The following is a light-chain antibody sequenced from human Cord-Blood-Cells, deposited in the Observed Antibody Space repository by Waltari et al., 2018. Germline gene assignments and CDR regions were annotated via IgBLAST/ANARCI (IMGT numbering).Light chain of an antibody. CDR3: SSYTSSSTWV. Sequence: QSALTQPASVSGSPGQSITYSCTGTSSDGGGYDYYSWYQQHPGKAPKLMIYDVSNRPSGVSNRFSGSKSGNTASLTISGLQAEDEADYYCSSYTSSSTWVFGGGTKLTVL. J-gene: IGLJ3*02. CDR2: DVS. V-gene: IGLV2-14*01. CDR1: SSDGGGYDY.